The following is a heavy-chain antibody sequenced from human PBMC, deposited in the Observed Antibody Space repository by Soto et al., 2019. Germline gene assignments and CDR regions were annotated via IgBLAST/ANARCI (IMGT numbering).Heavy chain of an antibody. CDR3: ARASYYGSGIGRSHAFDY. D-gene: IGHD3-10*01. V-gene: IGHV4-34*01. Sequence: QVQLQQWGAGLLKPSETLSLTCAVYGGSFSGYYWNWIRQSPGKGLEWIGEINHSGSTNYNPSLKSRVTLSVDTSKIQFSLNLSSLTAADTAVYYCARASYYGSGIGRSHAFDYWGQGTLVTVSS. CDR2: INHSGST. CDR1: GGSFSGYY. J-gene: IGHJ4*02.